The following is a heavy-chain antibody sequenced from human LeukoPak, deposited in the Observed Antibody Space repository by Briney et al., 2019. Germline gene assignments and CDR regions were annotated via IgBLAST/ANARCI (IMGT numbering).Heavy chain of an antibody. V-gene: IGHV1-18*01. D-gene: IGHD1-26*01. CDR1: GYTFTSYG. CDR2: ISAYNGNT. CDR3: ARDIVGATSLDY. Sequence: VSVKVSCKASGYTFTSYGISWVRQAPGQGLGWMGWISAYNGNTNYAQKLQGRVTMTTDTSTSTAYMELRSLRSDDTAVYYCARDIVGATSLDYWGQGTLVTVSS. J-gene: IGHJ4*02.